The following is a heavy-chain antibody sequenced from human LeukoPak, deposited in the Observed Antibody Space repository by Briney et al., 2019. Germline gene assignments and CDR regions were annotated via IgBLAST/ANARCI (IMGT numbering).Heavy chain of an antibody. CDR3: AVGATHFDY. V-gene: IGHV4-39*01. CDR2: IYYSGST. Sequence: SETLSLTCTVSGGSIRSNNYYWGWIRQPPGKGLEWIGSIYYSGSTYYNPSLKSRVTISVDTSKNQFSLKLSSVTAAATAGYYCAVGATHFDYWGQGTLVTVSS. CDR1: GGSIRSNNYY. J-gene: IGHJ4*02. D-gene: IGHD1-26*01.